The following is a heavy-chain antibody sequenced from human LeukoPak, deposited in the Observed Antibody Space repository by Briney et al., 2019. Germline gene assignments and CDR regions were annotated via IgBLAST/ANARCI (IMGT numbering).Heavy chain of an antibody. CDR2: MHPGNGNT. CDR1: GYRFISNY. J-gene: IGHJ4*02. Sequence: ASVKVSCKASGYRFISNYIQWVRQAPGLGPEWMGWMHPGNGNTRYAEKFQGRVTMTRDTSINTAYMDLSSLRSDDTAVYYCAREGSYCVGGDCYSFDFWGQGTLSTVS. CDR3: AREGSYCVGGDCYSFDF. V-gene: IGHV1-2*02. D-gene: IGHD2-21*02.